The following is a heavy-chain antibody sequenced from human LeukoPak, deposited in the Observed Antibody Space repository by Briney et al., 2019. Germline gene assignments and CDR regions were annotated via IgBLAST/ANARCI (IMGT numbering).Heavy chain of an antibody. CDR3: ARGGLGVVTRHFDY. CDR1: GFTFSSYA. Sequence: RSLRLSCAASGFTFSSYAMHWVRQAPGKGLEWVAVISYDGSNKYYADSVKGRFTISRDNSKNTLYLQMNSLRAEDTAVYYCARGGLGVVTRHFDYWGQGTLVTVSS. D-gene: IGHD2-21*02. J-gene: IGHJ4*02. CDR2: ISYDGSNK. V-gene: IGHV3-30-3*01.